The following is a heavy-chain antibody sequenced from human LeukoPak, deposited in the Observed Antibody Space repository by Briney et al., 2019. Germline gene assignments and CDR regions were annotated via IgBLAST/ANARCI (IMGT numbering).Heavy chain of an antibody. Sequence: ASVKISCKASGGTFSSYAISWVRQAPGQGLEWMGGIIPIFGTANYAQKFHSRVTITADESTSTAYMELGSLRSEDTAVYYCASHMTTVTLAAFDIWGQGTMVTVSS. CDR1: GGTFSSYA. CDR3: ASHMTTVTLAAFDI. J-gene: IGHJ3*02. CDR2: IIPIFGTA. V-gene: IGHV1-69*01. D-gene: IGHD4-17*01.